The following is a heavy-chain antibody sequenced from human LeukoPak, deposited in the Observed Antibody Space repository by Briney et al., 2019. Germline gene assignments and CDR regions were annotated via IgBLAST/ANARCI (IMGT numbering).Heavy chain of an antibody. CDR1: GGTFSSYT. V-gene: IGHV1-69*02. J-gene: IGHJ4*02. Sequence: SVKVSCKASGGTFSSYTISWVRQAPGQGLEWMGRIIPILGIANYAQKFPGRVTITADKSTSTAYMELSRLRSEDTAVYYCARGPRGYSGYDIDYWGQGTLVTVSS. D-gene: IGHD5-12*01. CDR3: ARGPRGYSGYDIDY. CDR2: IIPILGIA.